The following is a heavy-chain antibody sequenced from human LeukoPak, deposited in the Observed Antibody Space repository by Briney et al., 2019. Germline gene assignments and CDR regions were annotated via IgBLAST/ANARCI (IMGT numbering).Heavy chain of an antibody. D-gene: IGHD2-15*01. V-gene: IGHV3-21*01. Sequence: GGSLRLSCAASGFTFSSYSMNWVRQAPGKGLEWVSSISSSSSYIYYADSVKGRFTISRDNAKNSLYLQMNSLTAEDTAVYYCARTYCSGGSCYSNIDYWGQGTLVTVSS. CDR3: ARTYCSGGSCYSNIDY. J-gene: IGHJ4*02. CDR2: ISSSSSYI. CDR1: GFTFSSYS.